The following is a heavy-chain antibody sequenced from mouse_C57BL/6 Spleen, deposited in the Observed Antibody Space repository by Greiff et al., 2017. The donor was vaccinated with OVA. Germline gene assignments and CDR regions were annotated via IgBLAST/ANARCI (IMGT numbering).Heavy chain of an antibody. CDR2: IWTGGGN. D-gene: IGHD1-1*01. Sequence: QVQLKESGPGLVAPSQSLSITCTVSGFSLTSYAISWVRQPPGKGLEWLGVIWTGGGNNYNSALISRLSISKDNSKSQDILKMNSLQTDDTARYYCARKALHYYGSSEGYFDDWGTGTTVTVSS. V-gene: IGHV2-9-1*01. CDR1: GFSLTSYA. J-gene: IGHJ1*03. CDR3: ARKALHYYGSSEGYFDD.